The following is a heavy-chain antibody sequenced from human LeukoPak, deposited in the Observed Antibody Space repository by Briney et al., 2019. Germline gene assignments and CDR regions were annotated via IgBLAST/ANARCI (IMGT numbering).Heavy chain of an antibody. Sequence: ASVKVSCKASGGTFSSYAISWVRQALGQGLEWMGGIIPIFGTANYAQKFQGRVTITADESTSTAYMELSSLRSEDTAVYYCARQDSKWPGRGHPHWGQGTLVTVSS. CDR2: IIPIFGTA. CDR1: GGTFSSYA. D-gene: IGHD5-12*01. V-gene: IGHV1-69*13. J-gene: IGHJ4*02. CDR3: ARQDSKWPGRGHPH.